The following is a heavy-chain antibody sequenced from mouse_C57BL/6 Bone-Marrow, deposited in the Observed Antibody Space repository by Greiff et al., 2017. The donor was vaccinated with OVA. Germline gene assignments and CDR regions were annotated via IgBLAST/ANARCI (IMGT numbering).Heavy chain of an antibody. J-gene: IGHJ3*01. Sequence: VQLQQSGSALVTPGASVKFSCKASGYTFTLYYIEWVKQTPGQGLEWIGDITPGSGCTNYNEKFKGKATFTADTSSNTVYMQLSSLTSEDSAIYYCARSEGAPGQNWGQGTLVTVSA. CDR1: GYTFTLYY. CDR2: ITPGSGCT. CDR3: ARSEGAPGQN. V-gene: IGHV1-9*01.